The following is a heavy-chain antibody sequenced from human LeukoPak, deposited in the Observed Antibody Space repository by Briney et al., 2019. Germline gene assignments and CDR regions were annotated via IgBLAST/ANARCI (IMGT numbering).Heavy chain of an antibody. V-gene: IGHV3-30*19. CDR1: GFTFSSYG. J-gene: IGHJ4*02. CDR3: ARDRHSIFGVVIDY. CDR2: ISYDGSNK. Sequence: GGSLRLSCAASGFTFSSYGMHWVRQAPGKGLEWVAVISYDGSNKYYADSVKGRFTISRDNSKNTLYLQMNSLRAEDTAVYYCARDRHSIFGVVIDYWGQGTLVTVSS. D-gene: IGHD3-3*01.